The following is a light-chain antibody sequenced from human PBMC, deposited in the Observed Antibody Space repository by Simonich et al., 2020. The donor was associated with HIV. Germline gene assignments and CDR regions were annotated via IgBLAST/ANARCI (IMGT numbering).Light chain of an antibody. CDR1: ALPKQY. Sequence: SYELTQPPSVSVSLGQTARITCSGAALPKQYAYWYQQKPGQAPGLLIYKDSERPSGIPERFSGSTSGTTVTLTIRGVQAEDEADYYCQSPDSSITYPVIFGGGTKLTVL. CDR2: KDS. J-gene: IGLJ2*01. V-gene: IGLV3-25*03. CDR3: QSPDSSITYPVI.